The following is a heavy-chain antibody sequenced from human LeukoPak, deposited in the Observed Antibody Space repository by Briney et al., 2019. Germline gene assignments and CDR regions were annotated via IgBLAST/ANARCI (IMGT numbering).Heavy chain of an antibody. V-gene: IGHV3-74*01. CDR2: INGDGSGT. CDR3: ARDKGYNIDY. J-gene: IGHJ4*02. D-gene: IGHD1-14*01. CDR1: GFTFSSYW. Sequence: GGALRLSFAASGFTFSSYWMHWVRQAPGKGLVWVSLINGDGSGTGYAASVQGPFTLSRDNAKNMLYLQMNSLRAEDTAVYYCARDKGYNIDYWGQGTLVTVSS.